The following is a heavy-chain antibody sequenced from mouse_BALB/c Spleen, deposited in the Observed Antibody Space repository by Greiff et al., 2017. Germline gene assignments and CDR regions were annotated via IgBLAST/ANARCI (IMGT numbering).Heavy chain of an antibody. J-gene: IGHJ4*01. CDR2: ISSGGSYT. CDR3: ARRDYYYGSSPYAMDY. V-gene: IGHV5-6*02. Sequence: EVMLVESGGDLVKPGGSLKLSCAASGFTFSSYGMSWVRQTPDKRLEWVATISSGGSYTYYPDSVKGRFTISRDNAKNTLYLKMSSLKSEDTAMYYCARRDYYYGSSPYAMDYWGQGTSVTVSS. D-gene: IGHD1-1*01. CDR1: GFTFSSYG.